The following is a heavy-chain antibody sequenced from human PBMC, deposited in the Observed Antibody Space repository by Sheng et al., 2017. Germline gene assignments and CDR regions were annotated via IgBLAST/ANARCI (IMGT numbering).Heavy chain of an antibody. CDR3: ARRGGGRADYYYYMDV. CDR1: GGSFSTYA. CDR2: IIPSLGIA. V-gene: IGHV1-69*10. J-gene: IGHJ6*03. Sequence: QVHLVQSGAQVKKPGSSVKVSCKASGGSFSTYAISWLRQAPGQGLEWMGGIIPSLGIANSAQRFQGRVTITADKSTSTVYMELNSLRSEDTAVYYCARRGGGRADYYYYMDVWDQGP. D-gene: IGHD3-16*01.